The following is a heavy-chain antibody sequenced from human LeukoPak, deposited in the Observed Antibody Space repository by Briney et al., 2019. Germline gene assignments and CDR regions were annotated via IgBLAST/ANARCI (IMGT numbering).Heavy chain of an antibody. CDR2: IRYDGSNK. J-gene: IGHJ4*02. D-gene: IGHD4-17*01. Sequence: GGSLRLSCAASGFTLSSYGMHWVRQAPGKGLEWVAFIRYDGSNKYYADSVKGRFTISRDNSKNTLYLQMNSLRAEDTAVYYCARAEGYGDYGPFDYWGQGTLVTVSS. V-gene: IGHV3-30*02. CDR3: ARAEGYGDYGPFDY. CDR1: GFTLSSYG.